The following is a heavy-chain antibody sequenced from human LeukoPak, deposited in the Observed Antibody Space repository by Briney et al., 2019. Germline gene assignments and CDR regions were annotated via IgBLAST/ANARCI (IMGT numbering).Heavy chain of an antibody. CDR3: ASRTGSYYPFDS. CDR2: MYPGGSDI. Sequence: GESLKISRKGSGYSFSNYYIDWVRQMPGKGLEWMGVMYPGGSDIRYSPSFQGQVTISADKSIDTAYLQWSSLKASDSAMYYCASRTGSYYPFDSWGQGTLVTVSS. CDR1: GYSFSNYY. D-gene: IGHD1-26*01. V-gene: IGHV5-51*01. J-gene: IGHJ4*02.